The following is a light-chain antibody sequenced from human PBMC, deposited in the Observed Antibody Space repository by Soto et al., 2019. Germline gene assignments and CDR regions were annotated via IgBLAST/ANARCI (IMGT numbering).Light chain of an antibody. V-gene: IGLV2-14*01. J-gene: IGLJ2*01. Sequence: QSALTQPASVSGSPGQSNTISCTGTSSDVGGYNYVSWYQQHPGKAPKLMIYDVSNRPSGVSNRFSGSKSGNTASLTISGLQAEDEADYYCSSYTSISTLVFGGGTKLTVL. CDR1: SSDVGGYNY. CDR2: DVS. CDR3: SSYTSISTLV.